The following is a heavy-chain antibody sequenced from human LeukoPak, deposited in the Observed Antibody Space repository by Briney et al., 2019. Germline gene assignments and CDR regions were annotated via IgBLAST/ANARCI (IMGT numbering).Heavy chain of an antibody. J-gene: IGHJ3*02. CDR2: ISGSGGST. CDR3: AKDLYAYYDSSGYSAHAFDI. V-gene: IGHV3-23*01. D-gene: IGHD3-22*01. CDR1: GFTFSSYA. Sequence: GGSLRLSCAASGFTFSSYAMSWVRQAPGKGLEWVSAISGSGGSTYYADSGKGRFTISRDNSKNTLYLQMNSLRAEDTAVYYCAKDLYAYYDSSGYSAHAFDIWGQGTMVTVSS.